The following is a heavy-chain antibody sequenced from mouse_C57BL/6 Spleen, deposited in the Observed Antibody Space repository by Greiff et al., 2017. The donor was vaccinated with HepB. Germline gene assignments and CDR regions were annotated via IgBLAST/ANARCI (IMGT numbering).Heavy chain of an antibody. V-gene: IGHV1-52*01. CDR3: ARSGYSNYFFDY. D-gene: IGHD2-5*01. CDR1: GYTFTSYW. J-gene: IGHJ2*01. Sequence: QVQLQQPGAELVRPGSSVKLSCKASGYTFTSYWMHWVKQRPIQGLEWIGNIDPSDSETHYNQKFKDKATLTVDKSSITAYMQLSSLTSEDSAVYYCARSGYSNYFFDYWGQGTTLTVSS. CDR2: IDPSDSET.